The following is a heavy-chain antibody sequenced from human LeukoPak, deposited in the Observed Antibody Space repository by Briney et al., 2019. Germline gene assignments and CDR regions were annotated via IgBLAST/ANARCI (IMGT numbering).Heavy chain of an antibody. CDR1: GYTLTELS. CDR3: ATGEQWFGELSQLDY. J-gene: IGHJ4*02. Sequence: ASVKVSCKVSGYTLTELSMHWVRQAPGKGLEWMGGFDPEDGETIYAQKFQGRVTMTEDTSTDTAYMELSSLRSEDTAVYCCATGEQWFGELSQLDYWGQGTLVTVSS. D-gene: IGHD3-10*01. V-gene: IGHV1-24*01. CDR2: FDPEDGET.